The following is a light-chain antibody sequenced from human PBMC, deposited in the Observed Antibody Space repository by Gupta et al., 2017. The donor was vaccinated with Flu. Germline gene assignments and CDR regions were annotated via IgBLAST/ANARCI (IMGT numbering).Light chain of an antibody. V-gene: IGLV1-40*01. CDR3: QSYDSSLSGSGV. J-gene: IGLJ1*01. CDR1: SSNIGAGYD. CDR2: GNS. Sequence: TISCTGSSSNIGAGYDVHWYQQLPGTAPKLLIYGNSNRPSGVPDRFSGSKSGTSASLAITGLQAEDEADYYCQSYDSSLSGSGVFGTGTKVTVL.